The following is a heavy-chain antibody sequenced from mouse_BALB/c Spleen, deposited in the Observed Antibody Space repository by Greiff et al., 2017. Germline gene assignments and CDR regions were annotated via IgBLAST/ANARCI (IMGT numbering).Heavy chain of an antibody. CDR1: GFTFSSYA. CDR3: ASDQELGRRFAY. D-gene: IGHD4-1*01. V-gene: IGHV5-9-4*01. CDR2: ISSGGSYT. Sequence: EVKVVESGGGLVKPGGSLKLSCAASGFTFSSYAMSWVRQSPEKRLEWVAEISSGGSYTYYPDTVTGRFTISRDNAKNTLYLEMSSLRSEDTAMYYCASDQELGRRFAYWGQGTLVTVSA. J-gene: IGHJ3*01.